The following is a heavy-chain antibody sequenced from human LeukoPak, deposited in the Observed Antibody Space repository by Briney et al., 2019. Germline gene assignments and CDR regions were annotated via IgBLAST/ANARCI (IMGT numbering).Heavy chain of an antibody. V-gene: IGHV4-39*07. D-gene: IGHD5-12*01. Sequence: PSDTLSLTCTVSGASISSTSYYWGWIRQPPGKGLEWIGSIYYTGSTYYNPSLKSRVTISVDASKNQFSLKLSSVTAADTAVYYCARGTGFGGYDLENRAFDIWGQGTMVTVSS. J-gene: IGHJ3*02. CDR3: ARGTGFGGYDLENRAFDI. CDR1: GASISSTSYY. CDR2: IYYTGST.